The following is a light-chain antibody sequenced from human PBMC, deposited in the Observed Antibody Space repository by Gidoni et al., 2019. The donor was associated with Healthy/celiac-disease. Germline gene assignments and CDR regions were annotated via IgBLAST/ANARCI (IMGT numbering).Light chain of an antibody. CDR2: GNS. J-gene: IGLJ2*01. V-gene: IGLV1-40*01. CDR3: QSYDSSLSGSGVV. CDR1: SSNIGAGYD. Sequence: QSVLTQPPSVSGAPGQRGTISCTGSSSNIGAGYDVHWYQQLPGTAPKLHIYGNSTRPSGVPDRFSGSKSGTSASLAITGLQAEDEADYYCQSYDSSLSGSGVVFGGGTKLTVL.